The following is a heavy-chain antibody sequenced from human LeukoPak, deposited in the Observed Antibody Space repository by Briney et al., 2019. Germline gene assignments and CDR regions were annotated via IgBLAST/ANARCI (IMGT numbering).Heavy chain of an antibody. CDR2: INWNGGST. CDR3: ARHPYYYGSGSYANFDY. CDR1: GFTFDDYG. V-gene: IGHV3-20*04. J-gene: IGHJ4*02. D-gene: IGHD3-10*01. Sequence: GGSLRLSCAASGFTFDDYGMSWVRQAPGKGLEWVSGINWNGGSTGYADSVKGRFTISRDNAKNSLYLQMNSLRAEDTALYYCARHPYYYGSGSYANFDYWGQGTLVTVSS.